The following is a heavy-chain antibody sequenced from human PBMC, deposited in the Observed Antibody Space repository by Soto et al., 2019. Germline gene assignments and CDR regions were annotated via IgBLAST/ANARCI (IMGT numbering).Heavy chain of an antibody. D-gene: IGHD3-3*01. CDR1: GFTFSSYG. CDR3: AKDLRDFWSGYYGDYYYYGMDV. J-gene: IGHJ6*02. CDR2: ISYGGSNK. Sequence: GGSLRLSCAASGFTFSSYGMHWVRQAPGKGLEWVAVISYGGSNKYYADSVKGRFTISRDNSKNTLYLQMNSLRAEDTAVYYCAKDLRDFWSGYYGDYYYYGMDVWGQGT. V-gene: IGHV3-30*18.